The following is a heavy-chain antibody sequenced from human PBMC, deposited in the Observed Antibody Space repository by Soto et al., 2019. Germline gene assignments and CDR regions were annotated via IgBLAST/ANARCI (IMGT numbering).Heavy chain of an antibody. CDR3: ARDSSGYYENWFDP. Sequence: SETLSLTCTDSGGSISSYYWSWIRQPPGKGLEWIGYIYYSGSTNYNPSLKSRVTISVDTSKNQFSLKLSSVTAADTAVYYCARDSSGYYENWFDPWGQGTLVTVSS. V-gene: IGHV4-59*01. CDR1: GGSISSYY. D-gene: IGHD3-22*01. J-gene: IGHJ5*02. CDR2: IYYSGST.